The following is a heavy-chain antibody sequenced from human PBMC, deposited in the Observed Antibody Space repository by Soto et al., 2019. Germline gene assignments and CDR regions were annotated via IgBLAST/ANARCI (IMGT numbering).Heavy chain of an antibody. Sequence: GGSLRLSCVASGITFGEYAMHWVRQAPGKGLEWVAHISWNSGSIGYADSVKGRFTISRDNAKDSLYLKMDSLRAEDTASYYCEKYVDHIYGFDLWGQGT. J-gene: IGHJ4*02. V-gene: IGHV3-9*01. CDR1: GITFGEYA. CDR2: ISWNSGSI. CDR3: EKYVDHIYGFDL. D-gene: IGHD5-18*01.